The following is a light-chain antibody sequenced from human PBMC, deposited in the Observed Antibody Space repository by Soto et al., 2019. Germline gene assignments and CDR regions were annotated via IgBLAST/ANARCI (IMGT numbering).Light chain of an antibody. V-gene: IGKV3-20*01. J-gene: IGKJ1*01. CDR1: QSVSSSY. CDR3: QQYGSSRWT. CDR2: GAS. Sequence: IVLTQSPGTLSLSPGERATLSCRASQSVSSSYLAWYQQKPGQAPRLLIYGASSRATGIPDRFSGSGSGTDFTLTISRLEPEDFAVYYCQQYGSSRWTFGPGTKVDIX.